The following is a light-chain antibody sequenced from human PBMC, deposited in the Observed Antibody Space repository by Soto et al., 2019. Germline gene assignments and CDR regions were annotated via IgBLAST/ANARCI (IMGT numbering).Light chain of an antibody. CDR3: SSYTINSTLAV. V-gene: IGLV2-14*01. CDR1: SNDVGGYNY. J-gene: IGLJ2*01. Sequence: QSALTQPASMSGSPGQSITISCAGTSNDVGGYNYVSWYQQHPGKAPKLIIFEVSSRPSGVSNRFSGSKSGNTASLTISGLQAEDEADSYCSSYTINSTLAVFGGGTKLTVL. CDR2: EVS.